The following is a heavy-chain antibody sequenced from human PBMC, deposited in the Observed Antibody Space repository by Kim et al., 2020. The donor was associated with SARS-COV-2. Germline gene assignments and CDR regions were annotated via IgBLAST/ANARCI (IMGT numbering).Heavy chain of an antibody. J-gene: IGHJ6*02. CDR2: IYPGDSDT. Sequence: GESLKISCKGSGYSFTSYWIGWVRQMPGKGLEWMGIIYPGDSDTRYSPSFQGQVTISADKSISTAYLQWSSLKASDTAMYYCARGMTTVTLKYYYYGMDVWGQGTRVTVSS. V-gene: IGHV5-51*01. CDR3: ARGMTTVTLKYYYYGMDV. D-gene: IGHD4-17*01. CDR1: GYSFTSYW.